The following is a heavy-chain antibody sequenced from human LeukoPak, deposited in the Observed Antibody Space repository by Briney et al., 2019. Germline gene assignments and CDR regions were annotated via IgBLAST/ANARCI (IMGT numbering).Heavy chain of an antibody. CDR2: ISAYNGNT. V-gene: IGHV1-18*01. CDR3: ARQYCSGGSCYERSYYYCYYYMDV. Sequence: ASVKVSCKASGYTFTSYGISWVRQAPGQGLEWMGCISAYNGNTNYAQKLQGRVTMTTDTSTSTAYMELRSLRSDDTAVYYCARQYCSGGSCYERSYYYCYYYMDVWGKGTTVTVSS. CDR1: GYTFTSYG. J-gene: IGHJ6*03. D-gene: IGHD2-15*01.